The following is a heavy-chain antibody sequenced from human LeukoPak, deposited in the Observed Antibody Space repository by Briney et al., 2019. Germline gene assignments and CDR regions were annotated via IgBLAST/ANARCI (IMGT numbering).Heavy chain of an antibody. CDR3: ARSNQADDY. D-gene: IGHD4-11*01. V-gene: IGHV3-74*01. J-gene: IGHJ4*02. CDR1: EFTFSNYW. Sequence: GGSLRLSCAASEFTFSNYWMHWVRQVPGKGLVWVSRINPGGSSTTYADSVKGRFTISRDNAKNTLYLQMNSLRAEDTAVYYCARSNQADDYWGQGTLVTVSS. CDR2: INPGGSST.